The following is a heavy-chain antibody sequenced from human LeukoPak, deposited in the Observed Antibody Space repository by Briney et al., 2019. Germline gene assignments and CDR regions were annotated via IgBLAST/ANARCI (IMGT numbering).Heavy chain of an antibody. CDR3: ARVSVLLWSVFDY. Sequence: KPSETLSLTCTVSGGSISSYYWSWIRQPPGKGLEWIGYIYYSGSTNYNPSLKSRVTISVDTSKNQFSLKLSSVTAADTAVYYCARVSVLLWSVFDYWGQGTLVTVSS. D-gene: IGHD3-10*01. CDR2: IYYSGST. V-gene: IGHV4-59*01. CDR1: GGSISSYY. J-gene: IGHJ4*02.